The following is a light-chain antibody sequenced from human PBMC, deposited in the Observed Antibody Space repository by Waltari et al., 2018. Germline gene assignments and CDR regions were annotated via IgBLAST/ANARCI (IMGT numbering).Light chain of an antibody. CDR3: SSYTSIIPPFH. CDR2: DIS. V-gene: IGLV2-14*01. Sequence: QSALPQPASVSGSPGQSITLSCTRSSSDRGGFSFVSWYQQHPAKAPNLMIYDISHRPAGVSNRFSASKTATTASLSFSGRQPEDESDYYSSSYTSIIPPFHFGTGPKITVL. CDR1: SSDRGGFSF. J-gene: IGLJ1*01.